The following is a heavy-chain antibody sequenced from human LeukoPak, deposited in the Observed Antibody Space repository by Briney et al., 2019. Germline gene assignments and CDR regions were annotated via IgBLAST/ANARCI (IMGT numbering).Heavy chain of an antibody. V-gene: IGHV3-23*01. D-gene: IGHD6-19*01. Sequence: GGSLRLSCAASGFTFSRNGMTWVRQAPGKGLEWVSAISGSGGNTYYADSVKGRFTISRDNSKNTLYLQMNSLRAEDTAVYYCARQWLVNGWGQGTLVTVSS. CDR1: GFTFSRNG. CDR3: ARQWLVNG. CDR2: ISGSGGNT. J-gene: IGHJ4*02.